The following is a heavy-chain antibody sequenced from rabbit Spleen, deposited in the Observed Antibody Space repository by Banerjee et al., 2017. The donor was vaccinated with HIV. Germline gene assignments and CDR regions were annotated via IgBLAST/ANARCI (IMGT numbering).Heavy chain of an antibody. CDR2: IYAGSGDST. D-gene: IGHD1-1*01. J-gene: IGHJ2*01. V-gene: IGHV1S45*01. Sequence: QEQLEESGGGLVKPEGSLTLTCKASGFSFSDRDVMCWVRQAPGKGLEWIACIYAGSGDSTYYTTWAKGRFTISKTSSTTVTLQMTSLTAADTATYFCARNYVNVFDPWGPGTLVTVS. CDR3: ARNYVNVFDP. CDR1: GFSFSDRDV.